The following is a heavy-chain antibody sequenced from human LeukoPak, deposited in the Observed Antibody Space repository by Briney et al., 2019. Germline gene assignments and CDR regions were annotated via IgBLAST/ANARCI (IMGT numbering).Heavy chain of an antibody. CDR1: GFTFCSYV. J-gene: IGHJ4*02. CDR3: ARLGYYDSSGYYPYYFDS. D-gene: IGHD3-22*01. CDR2: ISYDGSNT. Sequence: GGSLRLSCAASGFTFCSYVMNWVRQAPGKGLEWVAIISYDGSNTYYADSVKGRFTISRDNSQNTLYLQMNSLRPEDTAVFYCARLGYYDSSGYYPYYFDSWGQGTLVTVSS. V-gene: IGHV3-30*04.